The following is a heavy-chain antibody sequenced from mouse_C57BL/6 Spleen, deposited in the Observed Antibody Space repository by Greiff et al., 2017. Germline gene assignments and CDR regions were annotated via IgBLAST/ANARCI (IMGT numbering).Heavy chain of an antibody. V-gene: IGHV1-55*01. J-gene: IGHJ4*01. CDR1: GYTFTSYW. Sequence: QVHVKQSGAELVKPGASVKMSCKASGYTFTSYWITWVKQRPGQGLEWIGDIYPGSGSTNYNEKFKSKATLTVDTSSSTAYMQLSSLTSEDSAVYYCARYTKGADYYAMDDWGQGTSGTVSS. CDR3: ARYTKGADYYAMDD. CDR2: IYPGSGST.